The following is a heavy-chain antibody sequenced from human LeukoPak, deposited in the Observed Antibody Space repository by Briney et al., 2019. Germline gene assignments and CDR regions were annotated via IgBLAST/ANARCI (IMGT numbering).Heavy chain of an antibody. CDR1: GYSFTSNW. J-gene: IGHJ4*02. D-gene: IGHD5-12*01. V-gene: IGHV5-51*01. Sequence: GESLNISCKASGYSFTSNWIGWVRQMPGKGRELMGVIYPCDSDIRYSPSFQGQVTISADKSISTAYLQWSSLKASDTAMYYCARWLREYYFDYWGQGTLVTVSS. CDR2: IYPCDSDI. CDR3: ARWLREYYFDY.